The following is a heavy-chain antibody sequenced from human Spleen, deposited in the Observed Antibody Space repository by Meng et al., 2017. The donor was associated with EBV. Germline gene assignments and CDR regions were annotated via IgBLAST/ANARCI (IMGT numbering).Heavy chain of an antibody. Sequence: QQQLQESGPALVKRAGALSLACSVSGGSICTSTYDRGWLRQPPGKGLEWIGSIYYSGSTDYTPSLKTRVTISLDTSKNQFSLELTSVTAADTAVFYCARDVGYYFDFWGQGTLVTVSS. J-gene: IGHJ4*02. D-gene: IGHD2-15*01. CDR2: IYYSGST. V-gene: IGHV4-39*07. CDR3: ARDVGYYFDF. CDR1: GGSICTSTYD.